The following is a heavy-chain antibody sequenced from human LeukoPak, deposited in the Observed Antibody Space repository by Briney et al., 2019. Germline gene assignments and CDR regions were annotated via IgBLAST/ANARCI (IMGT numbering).Heavy chain of an antibody. Sequence: PGGSLRLSCAASGFTFSNYAMTWVRQAPGKGLEWVSTISGGGGTTYYADSVKGRFTISRDNSKNTLYLQMNSLSAEDTAVYYCAKGWGGTTWAYFGRWGQGTLVTVSS. CDR1: GFTFSNYA. CDR2: ISGGGGTT. D-gene: IGHD3-16*01. J-gene: IGHJ4*02. V-gene: IGHV3-23*01. CDR3: AKGWGGTTWAYFGR.